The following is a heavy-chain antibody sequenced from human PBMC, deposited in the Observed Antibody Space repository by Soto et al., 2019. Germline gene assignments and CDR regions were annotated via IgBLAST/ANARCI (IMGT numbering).Heavy chain of an antibody. V-gene: IGHV3-30-3*01. CDR2: ISYDGSNK. Sequence: PGGSLRLSCAASGFTFSSYAMHWVRQAPGKGLEWVAVISYDGSNKYYADSVRGRFTISRDNSKNTLYLQMNSLRAEDTAVYYCARSWGYYDGSGSDYYYYGMDDWGQRTTDTVSS. D-gene: IGHD3-10*01. J-gene: IGHJ6*02. CDR3: ARSWGYYDGSGSDYYYYGMDD. CDR1: GFTFSSYA.